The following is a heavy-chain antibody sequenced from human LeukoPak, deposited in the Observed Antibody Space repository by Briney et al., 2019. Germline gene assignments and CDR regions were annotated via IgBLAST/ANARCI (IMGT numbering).Heavy chain of an antibody. Sequence: ASVKVSCKASGYTFTGYYMHWVRQAPGQGLEWMGWINPNSGGTNYAQKFQGRVTMTRDTSISTAYMELSRLRSDDTAVYYCARDPHGSGWHPGWFDPWGQGTLVTVSS. J-gene: IGHJ5*02. D-gene: IGHD6-19*01. CDR1: GYTFTGYY. CDR2: INPNSGGT. CDR3: ARDPHGSGWHPGWFDP. V-gene: IGHV1-2*02.